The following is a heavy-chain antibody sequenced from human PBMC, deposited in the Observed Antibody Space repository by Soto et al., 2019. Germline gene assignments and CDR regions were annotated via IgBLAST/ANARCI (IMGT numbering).Heavy chain of an antibody. CDR3: ARDYEFGFDI. J-gene: IGHJ3*02. Sequence: EVQLVESGGGLVQPGGSLRLSCEASAFTLSSYWMSWVRQAPGKGLEWVANIKPDGSEKYYVDSVKGRCTISRDTTKNSLELQMITLRPKDTAIIFCARDYEFGFDIWGQGTLVTVSS. D-gene: IGHD3-22*01. CDR2: IKPDGSEK. CDR1: AFTLSSYW. V-gene: IGHV3-7*01.